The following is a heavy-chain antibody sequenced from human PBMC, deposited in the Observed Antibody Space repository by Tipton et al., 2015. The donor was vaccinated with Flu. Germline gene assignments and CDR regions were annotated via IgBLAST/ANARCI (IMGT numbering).Heavy chain of an antibody. J-gene: IGHJ4*02. V-gene: IGHV4-59*08. D-gene: IGHD1-1*01. CDR3: VGRGLLTTLVY. CDR2: ISDSGRT. CDR1: GGSISSYF. Sequence: LRLSCSVSGGSISSYFWSWIRQAPGKGLEWIGYISDSGRTKYNPSLESRATISIDTSKRQFSMKLNSVTVADTAVYYCVGRGLLTTLVYWGQGSLVTVSS.